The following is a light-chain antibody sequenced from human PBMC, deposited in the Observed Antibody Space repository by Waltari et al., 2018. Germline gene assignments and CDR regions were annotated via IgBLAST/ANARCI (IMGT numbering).Light chain of an antibody. Sequence: EIVLTQFPGTLSLSPGERATLSCRASQSVRFIYLAWFQQKPGQPPRLLIYAASTRATGIPDRFSGSGSGTDFTLTISRLEPADFAVYYCQQYGTSPLTFGVGTKVEI. CDR1: QSVRFIY. J-gene: IGKJ4*01. V-gene: IGKV3-20*01. CDR3: QQYGTSPLT. CDR2: AAS.